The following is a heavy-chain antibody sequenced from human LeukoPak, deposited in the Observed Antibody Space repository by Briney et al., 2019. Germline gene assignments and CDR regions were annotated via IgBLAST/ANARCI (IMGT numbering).Heavy chain of an antibody. Sequence: LRLSCAASGFTFSNVWMNWVRQHPGKGLEWIGYIYYSGSTYYNPSLKSRVTISVDTSKNQFSLKLSSVTAADTAVYYCVREIAAAAPQVDYWGQGTLVTVSS. V-gene: IGHV4-31*02. CDR2: IYYSGST. J-gene: IGHJ4*02. CDR3: VREIAAAAPQVDY. D-gene: IGHD6-13*01. CDR1: GFTFSNVW.